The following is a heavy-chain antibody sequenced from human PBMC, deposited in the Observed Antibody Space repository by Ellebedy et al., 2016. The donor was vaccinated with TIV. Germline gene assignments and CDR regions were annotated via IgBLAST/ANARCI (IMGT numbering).Heavy chain of an antibody. Sequence: ASVKVSCKASGYTFTAFGITWVRQAPGQGLEWMGWTSAFNGNTDYAQKFQGRVTLTTDTSTSTAYMELRSLKSDDTAIYYCARESTIITGGAFDIWGQGTMVTVSS. V-gene: IGHV1-18*04. CDR1: GYTFTAFG. CDR3: ARESTIITGGAFDI. J-gene: IGHJ3*02. D-gene: IGHD5/OR15-5a*01. CDR2: TSAFNGNT.